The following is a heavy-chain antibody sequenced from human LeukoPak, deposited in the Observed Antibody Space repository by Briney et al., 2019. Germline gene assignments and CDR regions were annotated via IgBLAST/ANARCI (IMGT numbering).Heavy chain of an antibody. CDR1: GFTFSSYA. Sequence: GASLRLSCSASGFTFSSYAMTWVRQAPGKGLEWVSSITGSGLSTYYADSVKGRFTISRDNSKNTLYLQVNSLRVEDTAVCYCAKSYRDYDYWGQGTLVTVSS. CDR2: ITGSGLST. V-gene: IGHV3-23*01. CDR3: AKSYRDYDY. D-gene: IGHD4-11*01. J-gene: IGHJ4*02.